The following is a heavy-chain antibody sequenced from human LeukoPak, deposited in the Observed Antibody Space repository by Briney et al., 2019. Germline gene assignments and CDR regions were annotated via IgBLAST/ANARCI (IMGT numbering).Heavy chain of an antibody. CDR1: GFTFSSYA. V-gene: IGHV3-23*01. Sequence: GGSLRLSCAASGFTFSSYAMSWVRQAPGKGLEWVSAISGSGGSTYYADSVKGRFTISRDNSKNTLYLQMNSLRAEDTAVYYCAKDPDSSGYFENWFDPWGQGTLATVSS. CDR3: AKDPDSSGYFENWFDP. D-gene: IGHD3-22*01. CDR2: ISGSGGST. J-gene: IGHJ5*02.